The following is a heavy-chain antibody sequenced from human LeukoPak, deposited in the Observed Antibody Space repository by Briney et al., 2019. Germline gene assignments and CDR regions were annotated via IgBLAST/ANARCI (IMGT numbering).Heavy chain of an antibody. CDR2: IYYSGST. Sequence: SQTLSLTCTVSGGSISSGGYYWSWIRQHPWKGLEWIGYIYYSGSTYYNPSLKSRVTISVDTSKNQFSLKLSSVTAADTAVYYCARDNSDSSGYFDYWGQGTLVTVSS. D-gene: IGHD3-22*01. CDR1: GGSISSGGYY. CDR3: ARDNSDSSGYFDY. J-gene: IGHJ4*02. V-gene: IGHV4-31*03.